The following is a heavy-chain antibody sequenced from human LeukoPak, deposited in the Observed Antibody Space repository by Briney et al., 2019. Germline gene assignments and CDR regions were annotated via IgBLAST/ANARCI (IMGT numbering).Heavy chain of an antibody. V-gene: IGHV1-46*01. CDR1: GYTFTSYY. CDR2: INPSGGST. Sequence: ASVTVSCKASGYTFTSYYMHWVRQAPGQGLEWMGIINPSGGSTSYAQKFQGRVTMTRDTSTSTVYMELSSLRSEDTAVYYCARDILRAWEPLWSGYSPGYWGQGTLVTVSS. D-gene: IGHD3-3*01. J-gene: IGHJ4*02. CDR3: ARDILRAWEPLWSGYSPGY.